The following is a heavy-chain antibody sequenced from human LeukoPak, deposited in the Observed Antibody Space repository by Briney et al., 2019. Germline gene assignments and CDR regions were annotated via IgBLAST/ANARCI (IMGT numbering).Heavy chain of an antibody. CDR2: ISASNGNT. CDR1: GYTFTSYD. Sequence: ASVKVSCTASGYTFTSYDINWVRQATGQGLEWMGWISASNGNTNYAQKLQGRVTMTTETSTSTAYMELRSLRSDDTAVYYCARALSRGYSGYDYGLGYWGQGTLVTVSS. V-gene: IGHV1-18*01. J-gene: IGHJ4*02. CDR3: ARALSRGYSGYDYGLGY. D-gene: IGHD5-12*01.